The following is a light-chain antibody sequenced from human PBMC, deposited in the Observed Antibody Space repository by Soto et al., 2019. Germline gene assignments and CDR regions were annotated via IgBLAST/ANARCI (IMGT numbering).Light chain of an antibody. CDR2: TNN. J-gene: IGLJ3*02. V-gene: IGLV1-44*01. CDR1: SSNIGSNT. Sequence: QSVLTQPPSASGTPGQRVTISCSGSSSNIGSNTVSWYRQLPGTAPKLLIYTNNQRPSGVPDRFSGSKSGTSASLAISGLQSQDEAAYYCAVWDDSMNGPVFGGGTKVTVL. CDR3: AVWDDSMNGPV.